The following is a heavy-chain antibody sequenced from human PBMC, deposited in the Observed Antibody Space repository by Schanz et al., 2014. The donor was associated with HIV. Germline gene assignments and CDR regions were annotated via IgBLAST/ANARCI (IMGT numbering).Heavy chain of an antibody. CDR2: ISTYNGHT. D-gene: IGHD3-9*01. CDR3: ARGDILTGLYPYYFDS. Sequence: QLQLVQSGAEVRKSGASVKVSCKASGYTFTNYGITWVRQAPGQGLEWMGWISTYNGHTKYAQKFQGRLIMTRDTPTATAYMELRSLRSDDTALYYCARGDILTGLYPYYFDSWGQGTLVTVSS. V-gene: IGHV1-18*01. CDR1: GYTFTNYG. J-gene: IGHJ4*02.